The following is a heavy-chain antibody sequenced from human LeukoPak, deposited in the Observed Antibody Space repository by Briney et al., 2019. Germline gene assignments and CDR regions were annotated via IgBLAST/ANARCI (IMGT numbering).Heavy chain of an antibody. CDR1: GYTLTELS. V-gene: IGHV1-24*01. Sequence: ASVKVSCKVSGYTLTELSMHWVRQAPGKGLEWMGGFDPEDGETIYAQKFQGRVTMTEDTSTDTAYMELSSLRSEDTAVYYCATARIVVAPAAIRMSAFDIWGQGTMVTVSS. J-gene: IGHJ3*02. CDR2: FDPEDGET. D-gene: IGHD2-2*01. CDR3: ATARIVVAPAAIRMSAFDI.